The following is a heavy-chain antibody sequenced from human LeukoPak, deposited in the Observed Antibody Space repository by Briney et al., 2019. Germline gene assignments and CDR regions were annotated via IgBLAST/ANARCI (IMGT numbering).Heavy chain of an antibody. Sequence: GESLKISCKASGYSFTSYWIGWVRQMPGKGLEWMGIVYPADSDTTYSPSFQGQVTISADKSISTAYLQWSSLEASDTAMYYCARHTGSWFDPWGQGTLVTVSS. CDR1: GYSFTSYW. V-gene: IGHV5-51*01. CDR3: ARHTGSWFDP. CDR2: VYPADSDT. D-gene: IGHD4-17*01. J-gene: IGHJ5*02.